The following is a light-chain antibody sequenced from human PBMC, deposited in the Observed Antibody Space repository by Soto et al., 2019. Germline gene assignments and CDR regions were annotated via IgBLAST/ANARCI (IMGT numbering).Light chain of an antibody. CDR1: QTISSW. J-gene: IGKJ5*01. Sequence: DIQMTQSPSTLSGSVGDRVTITCRASQTISSWLAWHQQKPVKAPKLLIYKASTLKSGVPSRFSGSGSGTDFTFTISSLQPEDIATYYCQQYDNLPITFGQGTRLEIK. CDR3: QQYDNLPIT. V-gene: IGKV1-5*03. CDR2: KAS.